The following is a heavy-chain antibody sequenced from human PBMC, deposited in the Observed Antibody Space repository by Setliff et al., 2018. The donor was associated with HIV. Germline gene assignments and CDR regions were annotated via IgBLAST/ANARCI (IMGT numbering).Heavy chain of an antibody. CDR2: ISPDGSVI. Sequence: GESLKISCAASGFTFGSQWMHWVRQAPGKGLVWVSRISPDGSVINYAGSVKGRFTISRDNAKNTLYLQMNGLRAEDTAVYYCVRGIVGASVFNYWGQGTQFTVSS. V-gene: IGHV3-74*01. CDR1: GFTFGSQW. J-gene: IGHJ4*02. D-gene: IGHD1-26*01. CDR3: VRGIVGASVFNY.